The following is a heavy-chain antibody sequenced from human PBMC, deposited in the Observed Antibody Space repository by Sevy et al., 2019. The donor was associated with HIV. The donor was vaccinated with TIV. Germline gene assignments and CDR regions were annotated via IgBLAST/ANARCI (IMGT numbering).Heavy chain of an antibody. D-gene: IGHD5-18*01. V-gene: IGHV4-38-2*02. CDR3: ARVLSRAMAIDY. J-gene: IGHJ4*02. CDR2: INHGGST. Sequence: SETLSLTCSVSAYSITSGHYWGWIRQPPGKGLEWIGSINHGGSTCYNPSLKSRVTISVDRSKNQFSLKLSSVTAADTAMYYCARVLSRAMAIDYWGRGTLVTVSS. CDR1: AYSITSGHY.